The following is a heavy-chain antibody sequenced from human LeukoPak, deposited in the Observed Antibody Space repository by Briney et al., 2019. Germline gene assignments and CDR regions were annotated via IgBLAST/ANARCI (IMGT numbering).Heavy chain of an antibody. J-gene: IGHJ4*02. D-gene: IGHD1-1*01. CDR1: GYTFTNYG. CDR2: ISAYNGNT. V-gene: IGHV1-18*04. Sequence: ASEKVSCKASGYTFTNYGITWLRQAPGQGLEWMGWISAYNGNTNYAQKLQGRVTMTTDTSTSTAYMELRSLRSDDTAVYYCARKLTLDYWGQGTLVTVSS. CDR3: ARKLTLDY.